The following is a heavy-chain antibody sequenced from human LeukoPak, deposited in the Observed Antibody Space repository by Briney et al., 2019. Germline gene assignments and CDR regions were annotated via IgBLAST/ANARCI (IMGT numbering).Heavy chain of an antibody. CDR2: ISYDGSNK. CDR1: GFTFSSYA. J-gene: IGHJ6*03. D-gene: IGHD1-14*01. V-gene: IGHV3-30*14. CDR3: ARVGGARRIYYYMDV. Sequence: PGGSLRLSCAASGFTFSSYAMHWVRQAPGKGLEWVAVISYDGSNKYYADSVKGRFTISRDNSKNTLYLQMGSLRAEDMAVYYCARVGGARRIYYYMDVWGKGTTVTVSS.